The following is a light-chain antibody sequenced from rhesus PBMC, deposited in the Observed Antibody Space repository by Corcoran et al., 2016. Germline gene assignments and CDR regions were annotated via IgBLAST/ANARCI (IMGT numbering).Light chain of an antibody. Sequence: QSAPTQPPSVSGSPGQSVTISCTGTSSDVGGYNYVSWYQQHPGKAPKLMIYDVRKRPSGVSDRFSGSKSGNTASLTISGLQAGDEADYYCCSYTPSSTFYIFGAGTRLTVL. CDR1: SSDVGGYNY. V-gene: IGLV2S7*01. CDR3: CSYTPSSTFYI. J-gene: IGLJ1*01. CDR2: DVR.